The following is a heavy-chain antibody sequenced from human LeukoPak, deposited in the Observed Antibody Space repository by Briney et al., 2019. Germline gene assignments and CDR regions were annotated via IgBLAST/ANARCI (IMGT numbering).Heavy chain of an antibody. CDR1: GFTVSSNY. CDR2: IYSGGST. V-gene: IGHV3-53*01. CDR3: ARDSSGYYLPAFDI. Sequence: PGGSLRLSCAASGFTVSSNYMSWVRQAPGKGLEWVSVIYSGGSTYYADSVKGRFTISRDNFKNTLYLQMNSLRAEDTAVYYCARDSSGYYLPAFDIWGQGTMVTVSS. J-gene: IGHJ3*02. D-gene: IGHD3-22*01.